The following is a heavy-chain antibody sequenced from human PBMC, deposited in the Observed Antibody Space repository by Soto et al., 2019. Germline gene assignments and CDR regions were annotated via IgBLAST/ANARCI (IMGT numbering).Heavy chain of an antibody. V-gene: IGHV4-59*08. Sequence: SETLSLTCTVSGGSISSYYWSWIRQPPGKGLEWIGYIYYSGSTNYNPSLKSRVTISVDTSKNQFSLKLSSVTAADTAVYYCARRSIAARPLGSQPLDYYYMDVWGKGTTVTVSS. CDR3: ARRSIAARPLGSQPLDYYYMDV. CDR1: GGSISSYY. D-gene: IGHD6-6*01. CDR2: IYYSGST. J-gene: IGHJ6*03.